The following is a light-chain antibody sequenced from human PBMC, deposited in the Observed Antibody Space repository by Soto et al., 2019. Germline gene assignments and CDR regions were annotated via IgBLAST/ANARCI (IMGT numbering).Light chain of an antibody. CDR2: GAS. Sequence: DIVLTHSPGTLSLSPGERATLSCRASQSVSSNYLAWYQQKPGQAPRLLIYGASTRATGVPDRFSGSGSGTDVTLTISRLEPEDFAVYHCQQYGSLSWRYGQRTKV. CDR1: QSVSSNY. CDR3: QQYGSLSWR. J-gene: IGKJ1*01. V-gene: IGKV3-20*01.